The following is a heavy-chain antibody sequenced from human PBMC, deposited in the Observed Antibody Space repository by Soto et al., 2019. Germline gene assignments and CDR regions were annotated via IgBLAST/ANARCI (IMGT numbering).Heavy chain of an antibody. D-gene: IGHD3-10*01. V-gene: IGHV1-8*01. CDR2: MNPNSGNT. J-gene: IGHJ6*03. CDR3: AAAARGIHYSYYYYYMDV. Sequence: ASVKVSCKASGYTFTSYDINWVRQATGQGLEWMGWMNPNSGNTGYAQKFQGRVTMTRNTSISTAYMELSSLRSEDTAVYYCAAAARGIHYSYYYYYMDVWGKGTTVTVSS. CDR1: GYTFTSYD.